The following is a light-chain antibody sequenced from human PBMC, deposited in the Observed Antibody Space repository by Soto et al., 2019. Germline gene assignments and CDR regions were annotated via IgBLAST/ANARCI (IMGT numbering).Light chain of an antibody. Sequence: EIVMTQSPATLSVSPGERATLSCRASQSVSSSLAWYQQKPGQAPRLLIYGASPRSTVIPARFSGSGSATEFTLTISSLQSEDFAIYYCQQYNNWPPWTFGQGTKVEIK. V-gene: IGKV3-15*01. J-gene: IGKJ1*01. CDR3: QQYNNWPPWT. CDR1: QSVSSS. CDR2: GAS.